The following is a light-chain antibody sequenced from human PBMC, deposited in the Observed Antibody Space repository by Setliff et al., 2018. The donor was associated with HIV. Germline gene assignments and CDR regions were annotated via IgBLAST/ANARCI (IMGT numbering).Light chain of an antibody. Sequence: QSVLTQPPSVSGTPGQRVAISCSGTSSNIGTNTVNWYQQLPGAAPKLLIYTNSHRPSGVPDRFSGSKSGTSASLAISGLRSGDEADYYCASWDDSLKEYVFGTGTKVTVL. CDR3: ASWDDSLKEYV. CDR2: TNS. J-gene: IGLJ1*01. V-gene: IGLV1-44*01. CDR1: SSNIGTNT.